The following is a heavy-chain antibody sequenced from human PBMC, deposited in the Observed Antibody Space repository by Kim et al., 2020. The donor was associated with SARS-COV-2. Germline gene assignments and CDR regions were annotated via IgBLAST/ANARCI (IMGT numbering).Heavy chain of an antibody. J-gene: IGHJ4*02. CDR2: ISSSSSTI. V-gene: IGHV3-48*02. CDR3: ARDLRIPYYYPTTGFDY. Sequence: GGSLRLSCAASGFTFSSYSMNWVRQAPGKGLEWGSYISSSSSTIYYADSVKGRFTISRDNAKNSLYLQMNSLRDEDTAVYYCARDLRIPYYYPTTGFDYWGQGTLVTFSS. D-gene: IGHD3-10*01. CDR1: GFTFSSYS.